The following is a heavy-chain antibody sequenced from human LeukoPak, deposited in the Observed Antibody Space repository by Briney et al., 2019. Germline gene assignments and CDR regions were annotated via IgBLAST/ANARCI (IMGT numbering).Heavy chain of an antibody. CDR3: ARDNLSSPAYLHNTITMVRGAYFDY. V-gene: IGHV3-7*05. J-gene: IGHJ4*02. Sequence: GGSLRLSCAASGFTYSSYWMSWVRQPPGKGLEWVANIKQDGSEKYYVDSVKGPFTVSRGNAKNSLYLKMNSLRAEDTAVYYCARDNLSSPAYLHNTITMVRGAYFDYWGQGTLVTVSS. D-gene: IGHD3-10*01. CDR2: IKQDGSEK. CDR1: GFTYSSYW.